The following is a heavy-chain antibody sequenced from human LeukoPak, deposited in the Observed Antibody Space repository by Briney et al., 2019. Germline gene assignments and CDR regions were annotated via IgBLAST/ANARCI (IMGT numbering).Heavy chain of an antibody. D-gene: IGHD3-16*02. CDR1: GYTFTDYY. J-gene: IGHJ4*02. CDR2: VDPEDGET. V-gene: IGHV1-69-2*01. Sequence: ATVKISCKVSGYTFTDYYMHWVQQAPGKGLEWMGLVDPEDGETIYAEKFQGRVTITADTSTDTAYMELSSLRSEDTAVYYCASEGYDYVWGSYRYGNYWGQGTLVTVSS. CDR3: ASEGYDYVWGSYRYGNY.